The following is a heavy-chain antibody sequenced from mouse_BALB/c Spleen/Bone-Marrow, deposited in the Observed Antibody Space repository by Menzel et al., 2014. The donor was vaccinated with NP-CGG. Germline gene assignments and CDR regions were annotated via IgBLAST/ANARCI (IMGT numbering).Heavy chain of an antibody. CDR1: GFSLTSYG. D-gene: IGHD2-12*01. CDR2: IWSGGST. Sequence: QVQLKESGPGLVQPSQSLSITCTVSGFSLTSYGVHWVRQSPGKGLEWLGAIWSGGSTDYNAPFMSRLNISKDNSKSQVFVKTNSMQANDTAIYYCARNPIRRNSMGYWGQGASVTVSS. J-gene: IGHJ4*01. CDR3: ARNPIRRNSMGY. V-gene: IGHV2-2*02.